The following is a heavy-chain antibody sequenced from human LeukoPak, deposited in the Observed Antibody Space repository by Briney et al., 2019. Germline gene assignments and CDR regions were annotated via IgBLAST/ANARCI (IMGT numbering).Heavy chain of an antibody. Sequence: GRSLRLSCAASGFTFSSYAMHWVRQAPGKGLEWVAVISYDGSNKYYADSVKGRFTISRDNSKNTLYLQMNSLRAEDTAVYYCARGARGSFDWLPHLLDYYGMDVWGQGTTVSVSS. V-gene: IGHV3-30*04. J-gene: IGHJ6*02. CDR1: GFTFSSYA. CDR3: ARGARGSFDWLPHLLDYYGMDV. D-gene: IGHD3-9*01. CDR2: ISYDGSNK.